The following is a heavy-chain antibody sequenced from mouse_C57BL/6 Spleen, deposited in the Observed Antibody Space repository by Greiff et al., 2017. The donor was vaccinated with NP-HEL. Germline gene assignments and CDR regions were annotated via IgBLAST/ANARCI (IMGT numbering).Heavy chain of an antibody. J-gene: IGHJ4*01. CDR2: INPSNGGT. D-gene: IGHD2-2*01. Sequence: QVQLQQPGTELVKPGASVKLSCKASGYTFTSYWMPWVKQRPGQGLEWIGNINPSNGGTNYNEKFKSKATLTVDKSSSTAYMQLSSLTSEDSAVYYCARSTMVTTDAMDYWGQGTSVTVSS. V-gene: IGHV1-53*01. CDR1: GYTFTSYW. CDR3: ARSTMVTTDAMDY.